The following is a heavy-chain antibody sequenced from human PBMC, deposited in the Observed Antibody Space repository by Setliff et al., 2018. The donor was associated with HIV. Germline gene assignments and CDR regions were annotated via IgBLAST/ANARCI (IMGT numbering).Heavy chain of an antibody. CDR1: DDSISSGGYW. Sequence: LSLTCTVSDDSISSGGYWWAWIRQPPGKELEWIGSVYYSGSTHYNLSLKSRVTMSVDTSRNQFSLNLRSVTAADTAVYYCARLLGTYFDPWGQGTLVTVSS. V-gene: IGHV4-39*01. J-gene: IGHJ5*02. CDR2: VYYSGST. CDR3: ARLLGTYFDP. D-gene: IGHD3-16*01.